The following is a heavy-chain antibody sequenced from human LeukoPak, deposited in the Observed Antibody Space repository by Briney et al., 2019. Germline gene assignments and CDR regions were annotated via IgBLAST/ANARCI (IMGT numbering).Heavy chain of an antibody. V-gene: IGHV1-18*01. Sequence: ASVKVSCKASGYTFTSYGISWVRQAPGQGLEWMGWISAYNGNTNYAQKLQGRVTMTTDTSTSTAYMELRSLRSDDTAVYYCARWKTGWFGELALDYYYGMDVWGQGTTVTVSS. J-gene: IGHJ6*02. CDR2: ISAYNGNT. D-gene: IGHD3-10*01. CDR1: GYTFTSYG. CDR3: ARWKTGWFGELALDYYYGMDV.